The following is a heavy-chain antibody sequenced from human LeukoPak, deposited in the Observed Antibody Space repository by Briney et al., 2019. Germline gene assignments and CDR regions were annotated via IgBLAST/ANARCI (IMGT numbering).Heavy chain of an antibody. V-gene: IGHV4-34*01. Sequence: SETLSLTCAVYGGSFSDYYWSWIRQPPGKGLEWIGEINHSGSTNYNPSLKSRVTISVDTSKNQFSLKLSSVTAADTAVYYCARASQRGGYSYGHKGGFDYWGQGTLVTVSS. J-gene: IGHJ4*02. CDR3: ARASQRGGYSYGHKGGFDY. D-gene: IGHD5-18*01. CDR1: GGSFSDYY. CDR2: INHSGST.